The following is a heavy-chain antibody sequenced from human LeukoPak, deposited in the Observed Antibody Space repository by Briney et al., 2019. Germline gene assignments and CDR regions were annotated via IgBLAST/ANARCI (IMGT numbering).Heavy chain of an antibody. CDR1: GGSISSSSYY. J-gene: IGHJ4*02. CDR3: ARTRAYGGRPDY. D-gene: IGHD4-23*01. V-gene: IGHV4-39*07. Sequence: PSETLSLTCTVSGGSISSSSYYWGWIRQPPGKGLEWIGSIYYSGSTNYNPSLKSRVTISVDTSKNQFSLKLSSVTAADTAVYYCARTRAYGGRPDYWGQGTLVTVSS. CDR2: IYYSGST.